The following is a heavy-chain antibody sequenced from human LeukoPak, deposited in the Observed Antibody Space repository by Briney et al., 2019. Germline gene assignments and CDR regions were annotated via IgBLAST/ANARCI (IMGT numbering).Heavy chain of an antibody. Sequence: GRSLRLSCAASGFTFSSYGMHWVRQAPGKGLEWVAVISYDGSNKYYADSVKGRFTISRDNSKNTLYLQMNSLKTEDTAVYYCLSAGTPPPEWGQGTLVTVSS. CDR3: LSAGTPPPE. J-gene: IGHJ4*02. CDR2: ISYDGSNK. V-gene: IGHV3-30*03. CDR1: GFTFSSYG. D-gene: IGHD6-13*01.